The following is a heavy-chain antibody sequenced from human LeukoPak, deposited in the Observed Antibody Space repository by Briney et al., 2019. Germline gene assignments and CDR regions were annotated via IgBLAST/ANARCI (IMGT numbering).Heavy chain of an antibody. V-gene: IGHV3-23*01. J-gene: IGHJ4*02. CDR3: ARHDSFIPY. Sequence: GGSLRLSCAASGFTFSSYSMNWVRQAPGKGLEWVSGISDSGRSPYYTESVKGRFTISRDNSKNTVYLQMNNLGVDDTATYFCARHDSFIPYWGQGILVTVSS. D-gene: IGHD5-18*01. CDR2: ISDSGRSP. CDR1: GFTFSSYS.